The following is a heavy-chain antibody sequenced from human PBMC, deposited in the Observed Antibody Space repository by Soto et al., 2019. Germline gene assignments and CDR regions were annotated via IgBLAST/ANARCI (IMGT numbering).Heavy chain of an antibody. Sequence: GGSLRLSCAASGVTSGDLGMSWVRQCPGRGLEWVSTISRDGANRHYADSVSGRFTISRDNSRNTVDLHMARLRAEDTARYYCVSWFSAHFDYWGQGIVVTVSS. CDR1: GVTSGDLG. J-gene: IGHJ4*02. V-gene: IGHV3-23*01. D-gene: IGHD3-10*01. CDR3: VSWFSAHFDY. CDR2: ISRDGANR.